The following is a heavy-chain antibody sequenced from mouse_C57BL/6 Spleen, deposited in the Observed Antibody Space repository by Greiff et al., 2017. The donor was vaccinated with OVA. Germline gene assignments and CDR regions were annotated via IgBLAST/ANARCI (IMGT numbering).Heavy chain of an antibody. CDR2: ISYSGST. D-gene: IGHD1-1*01. J-gene: IGHJ1*03. Sequence: DVKLVESGPGMVKPSQSLSLTCTVTGYSITSGYDWHWIRHFPGNKLEWMGYISYSGSTNYNPSLKSRISITHDTSKNHFFLKLNSVTTEDTATYYCARDRHYGSSYGYFDVWGTGTTVTVSS. CDR3: ARDRHYGSSYGYFDV. V-gene: IGHV3-1*01. CDR1: GYSITSGYD.